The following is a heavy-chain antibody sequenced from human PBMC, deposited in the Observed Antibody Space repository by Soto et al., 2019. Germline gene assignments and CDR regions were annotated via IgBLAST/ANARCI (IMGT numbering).Heavy chain of an antibody. J-gene: IGHJ4*02. D-gene: IGHD5-12*01. CDR1: GHSFSAYY. CDR2: IVPVFGRP. CDR3: ARDGSGYNF. V-gene: IGHV1-69*01. Sequence: QVQLMQSGAEVKKPGASVKVSCKPSGHSFSAYYMHWVRQAPGQGLEWMGWIVPVFGRPNYAQRFRGRLTITADESTSTGYMELISLRSDDTAVYYCARDGSGYNFWGQGTQVTVSS.